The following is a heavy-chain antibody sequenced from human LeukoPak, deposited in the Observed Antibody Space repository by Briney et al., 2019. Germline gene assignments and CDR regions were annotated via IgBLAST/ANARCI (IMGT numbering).Heavy chain of an antibody. D-gene: IGHD2-15*01. J-gene: IGHJ6*03. V-gene: IGHV1-46*01. CDR1: GYTFTSYY. CDR3: ARGDCSGGSCYSHYYYYYYMDV. Sequence: ASVKVSCKASGYTFTSYYMHWVRQAPGQGLEWMGIINPSGGSTSYAQKIQGRVTMTRDTSTSTVYMELSSLRSEDTAVYYCARGDCSGGSCYSHYYYYYYMDVWGKGTTVTVSS. CDR2: INPSGGST.